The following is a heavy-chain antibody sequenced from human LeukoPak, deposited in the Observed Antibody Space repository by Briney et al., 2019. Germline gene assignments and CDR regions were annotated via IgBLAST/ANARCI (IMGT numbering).Heavy chain of an antibody. J-gene: IGHJ6*04. CDR3: ARGYYYYGMDV. Sequence: GGSLRLSCAASGFTFSDYYMSWIRQAPGKGLGWVSYISSSSSYTNYADSVKGRFTISRDNAKNSLYLQMNSLRAEDTAVYYCARGYYYYGMDVWGKGTTVTVSS. CDR2: ISSSSSYT. CDR1: GFTFSDYY. V-gene: IGHV3-11*06.